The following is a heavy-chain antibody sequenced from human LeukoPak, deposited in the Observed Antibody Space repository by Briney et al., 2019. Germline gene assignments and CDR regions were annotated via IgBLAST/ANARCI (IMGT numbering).Heavy chain of an antibody. CDR1: VGSISGYR. Sequence: SETLSLTRTVSVGSISGYRWRWFRQPPGKGRVGFGYIDYTWTTNYSPSLKSRVTMSLDMSKNQFSLGMNSVTAADTAMFYCARLDRPGGRTGDVFDIWGQGTVVTVSS. CDR2: IDYTWTT. D-gene: IGHD3-22*01. V-gene: IGHV4-59*08. CDR3: ARLDRPGGRTGDVFDI. J-gene: IGHJ3*02.